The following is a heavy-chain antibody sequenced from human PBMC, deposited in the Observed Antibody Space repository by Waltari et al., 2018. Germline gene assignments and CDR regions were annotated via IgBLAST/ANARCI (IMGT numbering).Heavy chain of an antibody. CDR1: GFTFDDYT. CDR3: AKGGGSAAAGRGYYYYYYYMDV. Sequence: EVQLVESGGVVVQPGGSLRLSCAASGFTFDDYTMHWVRQAPGKGLEWVSGISWNSGSIGYADSVKGRFTISRDNAKNSLYLQMNSLRAEDTALYYCAKGGGSAAAGRGYYYYYYYMDVWGKGTTVTVSS. J-gene: IGHJ6*03. CDR2: ISWNSGSI. D-gene: IGHD6-13*01. V-gene: IGHV3-9*01.